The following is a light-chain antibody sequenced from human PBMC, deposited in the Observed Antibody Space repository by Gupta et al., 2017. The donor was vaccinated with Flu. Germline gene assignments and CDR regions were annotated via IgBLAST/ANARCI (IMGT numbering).Light chain of an antibody. J-gene: IGKJ1*01. V-gene: IGKV1-5*03. CDR1: QSISTW. CDR3: QHYSSYPWT. Sequence: NRVTINCRAMQSISTWLAWYQQKPGEAPKLLIYKASSSESGVPARFSGGGSGTEFTLTISSLQPDDSATYYCQHYSSYPWTFGQGTKVEIK. CDR2: KAS.